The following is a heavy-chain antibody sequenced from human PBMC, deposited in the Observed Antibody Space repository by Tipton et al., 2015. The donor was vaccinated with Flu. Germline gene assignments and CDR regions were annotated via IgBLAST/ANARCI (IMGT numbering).Heavy chain of an antibody. D-gene: IGHD1-1*01. Sequence: TLSLTCTVSGGSISSGDYYWSWIRQPPGKGLEWIGYIYYSGTTYYNPSLKSRVTISVDTSKNQFSLKLTSVTAADTAGYYCASENVRSGRYFDYWGQGTRVTVSS. J-gene: IGHJ4*02. CDR2: IYYSGTT. CDR3: ASENVRSGRYFDY. CDR1: GGSISSGDYY. V-gene: IGHV4-30-4*01.